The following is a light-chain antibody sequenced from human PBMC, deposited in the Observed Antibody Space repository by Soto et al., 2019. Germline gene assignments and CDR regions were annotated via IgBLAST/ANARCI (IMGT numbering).Light chain of an antibody. V-gene: IGLV2-8*01. J-gene: IGLJ1*01. CDR3: SSYAASSTLYV. CDR1: SSDVGGYNY. CDR2: EVT. Sequence: QSVLTQPPSASGSPGQSVTISCTGTSSDVGGYNYVSWYQQYPGRAPKLMLYEVTKRPSGVPDRFSGSKSGNTASLTVSGLQAEDEADSYCSSYAASSTLYVFGTGTKVTVL.